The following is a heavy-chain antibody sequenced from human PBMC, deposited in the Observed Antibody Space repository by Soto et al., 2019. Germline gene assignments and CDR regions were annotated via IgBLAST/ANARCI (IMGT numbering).Heavy chain of an antibody. J-gene: IGHJ6*02. CDR1: GGTFSSYT. V-gene: IGHV1-69*02. CDR2: IIPILGIA. D-gene: IGHD5-12*01. CDR3: AKGRISDIVATIPGMDV. Sequence: QVQLVQSGAEVKKPGSSVKVSCKASGGTFSSYTISWVRQAPGQGLEWMGRIIPILGIANYAQKFQGRVTITAXXSXSXXYMELSSLRSEDTAVYYCAKGRISDIVATIPGMDVWGQGTTVTVSS.